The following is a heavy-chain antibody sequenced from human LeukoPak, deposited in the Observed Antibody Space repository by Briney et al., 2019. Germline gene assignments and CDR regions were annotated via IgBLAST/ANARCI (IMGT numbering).Heavy chain of an antibody. Sequence: SETLSLTCTVSGGSISSGGYYWSWIRQHPGKGLEWIGYIYYSGSTYYNPSLKSRVTISVDRSKNQFSLKLSSVTAADTAVYYCARATTLDSSGSFDYWGQGTLVTVSS. CDR1: GGSISSGGYY. V-gene: IGHV4-31*03. CDR3: ARATTLDSSGSFDY. D-gene: IGHD3-22*01. J-gene: IGHJ4*02. CDR2: IYYSGST.